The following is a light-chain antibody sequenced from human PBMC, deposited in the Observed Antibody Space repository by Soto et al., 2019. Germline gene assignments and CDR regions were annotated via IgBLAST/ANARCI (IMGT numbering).Light chain of an antibody. CDR3: KQYNSYSPLT. CDR2: DAS. J-gene: IGKJ3*01. V-gene: IGKV1-5*01. CDR1: QSITNW. Sequence: DIQMTQSPSTLSASVGDRVTITCRASQSITNWLAWYQQKPGKAPKLLVYDASSLESGVPSSFSGSGSGTEFTLTISSLQPDDFATYYCKQYNSYSPLTFGPGTRLDIK.